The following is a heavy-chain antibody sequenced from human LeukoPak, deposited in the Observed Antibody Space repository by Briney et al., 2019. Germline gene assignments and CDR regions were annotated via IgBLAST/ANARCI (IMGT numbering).Heavy chain of an antibody. CDR3: ARDRGSGYYDSSGYYSSWFDP. CDR1: GYTFTGYY. CDR2: TNPNSGGT. J-gene: IGHJ5*02. Sequence: ASVKVSCKASGYTFTGYYMHWVRQAPGQGLEWMGWTNPNSGGTNYAQKFQGRVTMTRDTSISTAYMELSRLRSDDTAVYYCARDRGSGYYDSSGYYSSWFDPWGQGTLVTVSS. D-gene: IGHD3-22*01. V-gene: IGHV1-2*02.